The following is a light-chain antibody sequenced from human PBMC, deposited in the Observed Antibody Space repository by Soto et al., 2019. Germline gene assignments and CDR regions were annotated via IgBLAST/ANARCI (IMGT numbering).Light chain of an antibody. CDR3: QQYDNVPT. Sequence: DIQMTQSPSSLSASVGDRVTITCQASQAINNDLLWYQQKPGQPPKLLIYGASILETGVPSRFSGSGSGKHFTFTSTSLQPEDIATYYCQQYDNVPTFGQGTKLEMK. V-gene: IGKV1-33*01. J-gene: IGKJ2*01. CDR1: QAINND. CDR2: GAS.